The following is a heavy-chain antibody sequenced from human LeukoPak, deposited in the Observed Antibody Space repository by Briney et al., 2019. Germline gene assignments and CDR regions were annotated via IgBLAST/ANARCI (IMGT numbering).Heavy chain of an antibody. Sequence: SETLSLTCTVSGDSISSSSYYWGWIRQPPGKRLEWIGRRSESGRTYYNPSLKSRVTISVDTSKNQFSLKLSSVTAADTAVYYCARNPSLHIVVVTAIDYWGLGTLVTVSS. CDR1: GDSISSSSYY. J-gene: IGHJ4*02. CDR3: ARNPSLHIVVVTAIDY. V-gene: IGHV4-39*01. CDR2: RSESGRT. D-gene: IGHD2-21*02.